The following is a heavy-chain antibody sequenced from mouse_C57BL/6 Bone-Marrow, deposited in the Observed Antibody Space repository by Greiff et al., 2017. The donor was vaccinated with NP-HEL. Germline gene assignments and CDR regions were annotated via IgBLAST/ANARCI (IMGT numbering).Heavy chain of an antibody. J-gene: IGHJ4*01. CDR3: ARPQDGYYEDYAMDY. D-gene: IGHD2-3*01. Sequence: QVQLQQPGAELVKPGASVKLSCKASGYTFTSYWMHWVKQRPGQGLEWIGMIHPNSGSTNYNEKFKSKATLTVDKSSSTAYMQLSSLTSEDSAVYYCARPQDGYYEDYAMDYWGQGTSVTVSS. CDR1: GYTFTSYW. V-gene: IGHV1-64*01. CDR2: IHPNSGST.